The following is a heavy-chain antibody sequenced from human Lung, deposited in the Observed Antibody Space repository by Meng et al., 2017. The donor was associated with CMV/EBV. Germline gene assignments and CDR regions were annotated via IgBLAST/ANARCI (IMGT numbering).Heavy chain of an antibody. V-gene: IGHV4-59*01. CDR2: IYYSGST. CDR1: GGSISSYY. J-gene: IGHJ6*01. Sequence: SETLSLXCTVSGGSISSYYWSWIRQPPGKGLEDIGYIYYSGSTSYNPSLKSRVTISVDTSKNQFSLKLSSVTAADTAVYYCARHGSGSYFYGMDVWGQGNXVTGAS. D-gene: IGHD3-10*01. CDR3: ARHGSGSYFYGMDV.